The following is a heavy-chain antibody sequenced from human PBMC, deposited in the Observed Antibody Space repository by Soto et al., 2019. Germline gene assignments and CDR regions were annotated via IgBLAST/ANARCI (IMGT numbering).Heavy chain of an antibody. CDR1: GGTFSSYA. V-gene: IGHV1-69*13. CDR3: ARTSGAAAGSGYYYYGMDV. CDR2: IIPIFGTA. D-gene: IGHD6-13*01. Sequence: SVKVSCKASGGTFSSYAISWVRQAPGQGLEWMGGIIPIFGTANYAQKFQGRVTITADESTSTAYMELSSLRSEDTAVYYCARTSGAAAGSGYYYYGMDVWGQGTTVNVS. J-gene: IGHJ6*02.